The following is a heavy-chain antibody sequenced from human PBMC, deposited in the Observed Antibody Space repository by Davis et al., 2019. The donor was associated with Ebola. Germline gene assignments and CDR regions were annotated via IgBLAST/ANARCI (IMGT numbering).Heavy chain of an antibody. CDR3: ARGLYYYLDV. Sequence: PGGSLTLSCTPSRFTLSDYYMSWIRQSPGKGLEWLAYISSRSPYTNHADSVKGRFTIPRDNAKNPLYLQMNSLRAEDTAVYYCARGLYYYLDVWGKGTTVTVSS. V-gene: IGHV3-11*06. CDR1: RFTLSDYY. CDR2: ISSRSPYT. J-gene: IGHJ6*03.